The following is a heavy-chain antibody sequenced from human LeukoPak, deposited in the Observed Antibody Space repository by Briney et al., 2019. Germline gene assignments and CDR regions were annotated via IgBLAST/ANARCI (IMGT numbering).Heavy chain of an antibody. J-gene: IGHJ6*02. D-gene: IGHD4-17*01. CDR1: GFTFSSYA. Sequence: GGSLRLSCAASGFTFSSYAMSWVRQAPGKGLEWVSTISGSGGSTYYADSLKGRFTISRDNSKNTLYLQMNSLRAGDTAVYYCAKPTTVTADYYYGSDVWGQGTTVTVSS. V-gene: IGHV3-23*01. CDR2: ISGSGGST. CDR3: AKPTTVTADYYYGSDV.